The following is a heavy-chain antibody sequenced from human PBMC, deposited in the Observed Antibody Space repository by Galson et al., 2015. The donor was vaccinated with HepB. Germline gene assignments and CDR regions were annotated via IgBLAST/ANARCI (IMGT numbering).Heavy chain of an antibody. J-gene: IGHJ4*02. CDR2: IYYTGST. CDR1: SGSIISSGDSH. Sequence: TLSLTCTVSSGSIISSGDSHWSWIRQHPGKGLEWIGYIYYTGSTYYNPSLKSRVTISVDKSKNQLSLNLGSVTAADTAVYYCARGRDHNKNAYWGQGALVTVSS. D-gene: IGHD1-14*01. V-gene: IGHV4-31*03. CDR3: ARGRDHNKNAY.